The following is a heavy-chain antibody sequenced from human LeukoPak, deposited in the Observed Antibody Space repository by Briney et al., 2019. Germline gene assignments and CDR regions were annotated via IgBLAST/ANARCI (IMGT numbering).Heavy chain of an antibody. V-gene: IGHV4-34*01. J-gene: IGHJ4*02. CDR3: AREGVQLWLFDY. D-gene: IGHD5-18*01. Sequence: PSETLSLTCAVYGGSFSGYYWGWIRQPPGKGLGWIGEINHSGSTNYNPSLKSRVTISVDTSKNQFSLKLSSVTAADTAVYYCAREGVQLWLFDYWGQGTLVTVSS. CDR2: INHSGST. CDR1: GGSFSGYY.